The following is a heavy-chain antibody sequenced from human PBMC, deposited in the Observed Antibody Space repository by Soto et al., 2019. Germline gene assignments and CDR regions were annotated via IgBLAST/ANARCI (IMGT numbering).Heavy chain of an antibody. CDR1: GFSLSTSGVG. V-gene: IGHV2-5*02. J-gene: IGHJ3*02. CDR2: IYWDDDK. D-gene: IGHD6-6*01. Sequence: SGPTLVNPTQTLTLTGTFSGFSLSTSGVGVGWIRQPPGKALEWLALIYWDDDKRYSPSLKSRLTITKDTSKNQVVLTMTNMDPVVTATYYCALRPGQLDAFDIWGHGTMVTVSS. CDR3: ALRPGQLDAFDI.